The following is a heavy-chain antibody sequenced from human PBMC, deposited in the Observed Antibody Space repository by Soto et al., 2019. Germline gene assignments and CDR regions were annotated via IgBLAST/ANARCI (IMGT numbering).Heavy chain of an antibody. Sequence: SETLSLTCTVSGGSISSYYWSWIRQPPGKGLEWIGYIYYSGSINYNPSLKSRVTISVDTSKNQFSLKLSSVTAADTAVYYCAGQPTAGSYYDLGSYYYYYAMDVWGQGTTVTVSS. J-gene: IGHJ6*02. CDR1: GGSISSYY. CDR2: IYYSGSI. V-gene: IGHV4-59*08. CDR3: AGQPTAGSYYDLGSYYYYYAMDV. D-gene: IGHD3-10*01.